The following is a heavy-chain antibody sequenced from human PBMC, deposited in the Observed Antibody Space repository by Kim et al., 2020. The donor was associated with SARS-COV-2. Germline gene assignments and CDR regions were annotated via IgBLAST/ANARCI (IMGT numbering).Heavy chain of an antibody. D-gene: IGHD3-3*01. V-gene: IGHV3-13*01. J-gene: IGHJ6*02. Sequence: VKGRFTISRENAKNSLYLQMNSLRAGDTAVYYCARGIPYDFWSGPYGMDVWGQGTTVTVSS. CDR3: ARGIPYDFWSGPYGMDV.